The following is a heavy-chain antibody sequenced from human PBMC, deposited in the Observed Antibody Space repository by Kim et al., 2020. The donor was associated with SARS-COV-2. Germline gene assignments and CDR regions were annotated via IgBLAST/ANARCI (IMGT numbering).Heavy chain of an antibody. J-gene: IGHJ4*02. CDR2: IYYSGST. CDR1: GGSISSYY. Sequence: SETLSLTCTVAGGSISSYYWSWIRQPPGKGLEWIGYIYYSGSTNYNPSLKSRVTISIDTSNNQFSLKLSSVTTADTAVYYCARVNDYGGYMTDYWGQGTL. CDR3: ARVNDYGGYMTDY. V-gene: IGHV4-59*01. D-gene: IGHD4-17*01.